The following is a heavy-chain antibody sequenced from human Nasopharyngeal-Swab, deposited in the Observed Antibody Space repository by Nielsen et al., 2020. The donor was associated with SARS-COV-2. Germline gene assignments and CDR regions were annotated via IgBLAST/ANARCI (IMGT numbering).Heavy chain of an antibody. CDR1: GYSFTTTW. V-gene: IGHV5-51*01. CDR3: ARGPRYFDL. Sequence: GESLKISCRTSGYSFTTTWIGWVRQMPGKGLEWMGRIYPGDYDNRSRPSVQGQVTISADKSISTAYLQWSTLKASDTARYYCARGPRYFDLWGRGTLVTVSS. J-gene: IGHJ2*01. D-gene: IGHD2-15*01. CDR2: IYPGDYDN.